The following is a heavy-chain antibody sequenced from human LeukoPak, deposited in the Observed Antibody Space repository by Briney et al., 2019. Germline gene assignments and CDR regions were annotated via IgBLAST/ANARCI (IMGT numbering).Heavy chain of an antibody. Sequence: RGSLRLSCAAAGFTLSSYAMSCVRQAPGKGLEWVSAIIGSGGSTYYADSVKSRFTISRDNSKNQMYLQMTGLRAEDKAVYYCAKDSSGWSIGYWGQGTLVTVSS. CDR2: IIGSGGST. J-gene: IGHJ4*02. CDR3: AKDSSGWSIGY. CDR1: GFTLSSYA. V-gene: IGHV3-23*01. D-gene: IGHD6-19*01.